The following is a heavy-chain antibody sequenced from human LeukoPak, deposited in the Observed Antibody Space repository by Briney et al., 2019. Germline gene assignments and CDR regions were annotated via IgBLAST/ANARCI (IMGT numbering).Heavy chain of an antibody. J-gene: IGHJ4*02. CDR3: ATYGGNSGGVVDY. D-gene: IGHD4-23*01. CDR2: INHSGST. CDR1: GGSFSGYY. V-gene: IGHV4-34*01. Sequence: PSETLSLTCAVYGGSFSGYYWSWIRQPPGKGLEWIGEINHSGSTNHNPSLKSRVTISVDTSKNQFSLKLSSVTAADTAVYYCATYGGNSGGVVDYWGQGTLVTVSS.